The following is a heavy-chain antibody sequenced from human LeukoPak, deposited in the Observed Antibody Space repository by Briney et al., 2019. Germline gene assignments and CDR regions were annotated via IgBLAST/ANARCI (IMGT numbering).Heavy chain of an antibody. J-gene: IGHJ6*02. V-gene: IGHV1-69*04. D-gene: IGHD3-16*01. CDR3: AKQIPPELHRDLVWGQAGGMDV. Sequence: GASVKVSCKASGGTFTRYAINCVRQAPGQGLEWMVRIIPILDVANYAPKFQGRVTITADKSTSTAYMELNSLTSEDTAVYYCAKQIPPELHRDLVWGQAGGMDVWGRGTTVIVSS. CDR2: IIPILDVA. CDR1: GGTFTRYA.